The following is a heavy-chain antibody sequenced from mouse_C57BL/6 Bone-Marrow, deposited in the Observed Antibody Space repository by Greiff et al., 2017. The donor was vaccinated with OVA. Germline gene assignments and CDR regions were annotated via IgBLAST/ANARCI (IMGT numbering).Heavy chain of an antibody. V-gene: IGHV5-6*01. CDR1: GFTFSSYG. J-gene: IGHJ4*01. CDR2: ISSGGSYT. D-gene: IGHD2-4*01. Sequence: EVQRVESGGDLVKPGGSLKLSCAASGFTFSSYGMSWVRQTPDQRLEWVATISSGGSYTYYPDSVKGRFTIPRDNAKNTQYLQMSRLTSEDTAMYYCSSGRYDYDSFDAMDYWGQGTSVTVSS. CDR3: SSGRYDYDSFDAMDY.